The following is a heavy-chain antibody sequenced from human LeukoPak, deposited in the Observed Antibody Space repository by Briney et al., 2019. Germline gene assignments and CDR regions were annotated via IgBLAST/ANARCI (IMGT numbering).Heavy chain of an antibody. J-gene: IGHJ4*02. CDR1: GYTFTSYG. CDR2: MNPSSGNT. Sequence: ASVKVSCKASGYTFTSYGISWVRQATGQGLEWMGWMNPSSGNTGYAQRFQGRVTMTRNTSISTTYMELSSLRSEDTAVYYCARDVGVYSSGYGYWGQGTLVTVSS. D-gene: IGHD3-22*01. CDR3: ARDVGVYSSGYGY. V-gene: IGHV1-8*02.